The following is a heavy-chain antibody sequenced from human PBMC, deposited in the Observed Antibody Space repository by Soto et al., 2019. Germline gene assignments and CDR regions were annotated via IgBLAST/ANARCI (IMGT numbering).Heavy chain of an antibody. CDR3: ARGLAAGIFDY. J-gene: IGHJ4*02. V-gene: IGHV4-61*01. D-gene: IGHD6-13*01. CDR2: IDNSGST. Sequence: SETLSLTCTVSGGSVSSGIYYWSWIRQPPGKGLEWIGYIDNSGSTNYNPSLKSRVTISVDTSKNQFSLKLSSVTAADTAVYYCARGLAAGIFDYWGQGTLVTVS. CDR1: GGSVSSGIYY.